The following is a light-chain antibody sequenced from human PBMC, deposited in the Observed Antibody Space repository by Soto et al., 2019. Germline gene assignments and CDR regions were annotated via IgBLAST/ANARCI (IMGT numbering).Light chain of an antibody. J-gene: IGKJ5*01. Sequence: EIVMTQSPAMLCVSPGERATLSCRASQSVSSNLAWYQQKPCQAPRLLIYGASTRATGIPARFSGSGSGTEFTLTISSLQSEDFAVYYCQQYNNWPRITFGQGTRLEIK. CDR1: QSVSSN. CDR3: QQYNNWPRIT. CDR2: GAS. V-gene: IGKV3-15*01.